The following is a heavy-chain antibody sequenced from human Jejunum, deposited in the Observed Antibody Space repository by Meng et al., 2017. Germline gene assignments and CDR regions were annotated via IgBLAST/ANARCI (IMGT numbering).Heavy chain of an antibody. Sequence: QGTLQERATGPVKPSTTLSLTSTFSGGTMNRAGNHWSWIRQDPGKVLGCIGYIHYSGVNYYNPSPTSQVTISVDTSKNQFSPKLTSVSAAATAVYYCARATAGNSEYFQNWGQGTLVTVSS. V-gene: IGHV4-31*01. CDR2: IHYSGVN. D-gene: IGHD4-23*01. CDR1: GGTMNRAGNH. J-gene: IGHJ1*01. CDR3: ARATAGNSEYFQN.